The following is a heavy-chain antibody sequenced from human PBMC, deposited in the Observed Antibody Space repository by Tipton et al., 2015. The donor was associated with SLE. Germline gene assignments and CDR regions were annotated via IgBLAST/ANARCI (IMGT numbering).Heavy chain of an antibody. Sequence: TLSLTCTVSGGSINSSSYYWGWIRQPPGKGLEWIGSIYYSGTTYYNPSLKSRVTISVDTSKNQFSLKVSSVTAADTAVYYCARDRQGPYGLDVWGQGTTVTVSS. J-gene: IGHJ6*02. V-gene: IGHV4-39*01. CDR3: ARDRQGPYGLDV. CDR1: GGSINSSSYY. CDR2: IYYSGTT.